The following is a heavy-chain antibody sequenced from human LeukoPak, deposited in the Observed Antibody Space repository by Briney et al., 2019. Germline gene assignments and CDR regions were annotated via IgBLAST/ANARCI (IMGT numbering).Heavy chain of an antibody. CDR1: GGSISSLY. CDR2: IYYTGST. V-gene: IGHV4-59*08. CDR3: ARHRAYSSSSPFDY. D-gene: IGHD6-6*01. Sequence: SETLSLTCSVSGGSISSLYWSWIRQPPGKGLEGIGYIYYTGSTNYNPSLKSRVTMFVDMSKNQFSLRLSSVTAADTAVYYYARHRAYSSSSPFDYWGQGTLVTVSS. J-gene: IGHJ4*02.